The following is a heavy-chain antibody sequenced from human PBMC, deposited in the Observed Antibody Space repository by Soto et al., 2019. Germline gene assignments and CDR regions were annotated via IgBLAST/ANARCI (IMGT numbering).Heavy chain of an antibody. D-gene: IGHD3-22*01. CDR2: IYSGGST. CDR3: AIQLTYYYDSSGYYYFDY. V-gene: IGHV3-NL1*01. J-gene: IGHJ4*02. Sequence: HPGGSLRLSCAASGFTFGNYGMHWVRQAPGKGLEWVSVIYSGGSTYYADSVKGRFTISRDNSKNTLYLQMNSLRAEDTAVYYCAIQLTYYYDSSGYYYFDYWGQGTLVTVSS. CDR1: GFTFGNYG.